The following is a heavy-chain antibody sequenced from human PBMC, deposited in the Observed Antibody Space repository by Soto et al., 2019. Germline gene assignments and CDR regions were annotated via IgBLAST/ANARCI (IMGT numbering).Heavy chain of an antibody. D-gene: IGHD2-15*01. V-gene: IGHV1-18*01. CDR1: GYTFTSYG. CDR3: ARAYSPGLFDP. J-gene: IGHJ5*02. CDR2: ISANNGNT. Sequence: QVQLVQSGAEVKKPGASVKVSCKASGYTFTSYGISWVRQAPGQGLDWMGWISANNGNTKYAQNYQGRVTMTTDTARCTACMELRSLGSDDTAVYYCARAYSPGLFDPWGQGTLVTVSS.